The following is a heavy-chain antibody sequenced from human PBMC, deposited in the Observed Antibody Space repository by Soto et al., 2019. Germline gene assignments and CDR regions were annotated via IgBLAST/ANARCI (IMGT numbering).Heavy chain of an antibody. CDR1: GGTFRSYA. D-gene: IGHD5-18*01. CDR3: AYSANHRYFFDY. CDR2: IIPIFGTP. J-gene: IGHJ4*02. V-gene: IGHV1-69*12. Sequence: QVQLLQSGAEVKKPGSSVKVSCKASGGTFRSYAVNWVRQAPGQGLEYLGGIIPIFGTPNYAQKFHGRVSITADESTSTVYMDLISLTSEDTAVYYCAYSANHRYFFDYWGQGTLVTVSS.